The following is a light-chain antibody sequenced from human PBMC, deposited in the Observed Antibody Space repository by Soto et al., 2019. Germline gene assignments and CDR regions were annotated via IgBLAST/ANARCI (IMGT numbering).Light chain of an antibody. V-gene: IGKV1-5*01. CDR3: QQFHSFPWT. CDR2: DAS. J-gene: IGKJ1*01. CDR1: QTIHSF. Sequence: DIQTTQSPSTLSASVGDRVTITCRASQTIHSFLAWYQQKAGKAPKLLIYDASNLESGVPSRFSGSGSGTEFTLTVSSLQPDDFATFYCQQFHSFPWTFGQGPKVEI.